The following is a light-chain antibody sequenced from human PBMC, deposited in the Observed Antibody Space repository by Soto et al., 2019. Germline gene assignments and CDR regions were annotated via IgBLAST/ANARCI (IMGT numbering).Light chain of an antibody. CDR2: TAS. CDR1: QSISRN. V-gene: IGKV1-39*01. J-gene: IGKJ4*01. Sequence: IQMTQSPSSLSASVGDRVTITCRASQSISRNLNWYQQKPGKAPELLIYTASNLQSGVPSRFSGSVSGTDFALTISSLQPEDSAVYYFQQSHSSPLSFGGGTKVEFK. CDR3: QQSHSSPLS.